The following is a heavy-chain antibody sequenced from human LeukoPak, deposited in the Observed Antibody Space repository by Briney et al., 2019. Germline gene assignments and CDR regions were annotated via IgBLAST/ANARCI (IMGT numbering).Heavy chain of an antibody. CDR2: IIPIFGTA. CDR3: ARDMDEYCSSTSCYVGWFDP. J-gene: IGHJ5*02. D-gene: IGHD2-2*01. CDR1: GGTFSSYA. V-gene: IGHV1-69*13. Sequence: SVKVSCKASGGTFSSYAISWVRQAPGQGLEWMGGIIPIFGTANYAQKFQGRVTITADESTSTAYMELSSLRSEDTAVYYCARDMDEYCSSTSCYVGWFDPWGQGALVIVSS.